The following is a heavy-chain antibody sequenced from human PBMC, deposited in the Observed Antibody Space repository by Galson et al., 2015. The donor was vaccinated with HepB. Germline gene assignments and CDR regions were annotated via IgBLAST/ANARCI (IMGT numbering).Heavy chain of an antibody. J-gene: IGHJ4*02. V-gene: IGHV3-23*01. Sequence: SLRLSCAASGFSFSGSAMDWVRQAPGKGLEWVSFISGSGSTTYYADSVRGRFTISRDNSKDTLYLQINILRPEDTAVYYCAKSSVGSWGHFDSWDQGTLVTVSS. CDR2: ISGSGSTT. D-gene: IGHD6-19*01. CDR3: AKSSVGSWGHFDS. CDR1: GFSFSGSA.